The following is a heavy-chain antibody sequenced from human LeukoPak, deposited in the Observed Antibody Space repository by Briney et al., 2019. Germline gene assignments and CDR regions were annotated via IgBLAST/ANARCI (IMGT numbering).Heavy chain of an antibody. Sequence: GGALRLSCAASGFTLSSYWMHWVRQAPGNGLVWVARINSDVRSTSYADSVKGRFTISRDNDKNIMYLKMNNLGAEDTAVYYCARGPEANSGNYYVGEYWGQGTLVTVSS. CDR3: ARGPEANSGNYYVGEY. J-gene: IGHJ4*02. CDR1: GFTLSSYW. D-gene: IGHD1-26*01. CDR2: INSDVRST. V-gene: IGHV3-74*01.